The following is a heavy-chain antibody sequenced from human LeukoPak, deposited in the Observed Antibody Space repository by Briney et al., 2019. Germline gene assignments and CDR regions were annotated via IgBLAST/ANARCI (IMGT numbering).Heavy chain of an antibody. V-gene: IGHV4-59*01. CDR1: GGSISSYY. D-gene: IGHD2-21*01. Sequence: SETLSLTCTVSGGSISSYYWSWIRQPPGKGLEWIRYIYYSGSTNYNPSLKSRVTISVDTSKNQFSLKLSSVTAADTAVYYCARYGVVIDAFDIWGQGTMVTVSS. J-gene: IGHJ3*02. CDR2: IYYSGST. CDR3: ARYGVVIDAFDI.